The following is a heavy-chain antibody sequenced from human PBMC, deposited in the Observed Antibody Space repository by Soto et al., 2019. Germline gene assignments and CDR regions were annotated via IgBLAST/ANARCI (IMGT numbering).Heavy chain of an antibody. D-gene: IGHD5-18*01. J-gene: IGHJ6*02. CDR1: GGSISSYY. V-gene: IGHV4-59*01. Sequence: SETLSLTCTVSGGSISSYYWSWIRQPPRKGLEWIGYIYYSGSTNYNPSLKSRVTISVDTSKNQFSLKLSSVTAADTAVYYCARAEDTAMVYYYGMDVWGQGTTVTVSS. CDR3: ARAEDTAMVYYYGMDV. CDR2: IYYSGST.